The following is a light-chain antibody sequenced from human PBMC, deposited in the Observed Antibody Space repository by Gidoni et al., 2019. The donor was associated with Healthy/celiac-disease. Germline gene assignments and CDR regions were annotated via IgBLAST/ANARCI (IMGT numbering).Light chain of an antibody. CDR2: GSS. V-gene: IGKV3-15*01. J-gene: IGKJ2*01. CDR1: QSFSSY. Sequence: EIVMTQSPATLSVSPGERATLYCRASQSFSSYLAWYQQKPGQAPRLLIYGSSTRATGIPARFSGSGSGTEFTLTISSLQSEDFAVYYCQQYNNWTPYTFGQGTKLEIK. CDR3: QQYNNWTPYT.